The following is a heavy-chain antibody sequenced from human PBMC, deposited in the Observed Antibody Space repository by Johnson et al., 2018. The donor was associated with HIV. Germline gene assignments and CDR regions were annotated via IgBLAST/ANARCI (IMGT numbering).Heavy chain of an antibody. CDR3: AQPLGPELRRGDAVDI. J-gene: IGHJ3*02. D-gene: IGHD1-7*01. Sequence: VQLVESGGGVVQPGRSLRLSCTASGITFNRFPMNWVRQAPGKGLEWVSGISGSGGSTYYADSVKGRFTISRDNSKNTLYLQMNSLRAEDTAVYYCAQPLGPELRRGDAVDIWGQGTMVTVSS. CDR1: GITFNRFP. CDR2: ISGSGGST. V-gene: IGHV3-23*04.